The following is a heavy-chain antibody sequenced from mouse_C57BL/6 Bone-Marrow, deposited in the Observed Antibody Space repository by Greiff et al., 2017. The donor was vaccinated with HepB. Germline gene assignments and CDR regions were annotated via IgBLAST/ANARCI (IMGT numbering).Heavy chain of an antibody. J-gene: IGHJ3*01. CDR1: GYTFTSYV. Sequence: QVQLQQSGAELARPGASVKLSCKASGYTFTSYVISWVKQRTGQGLEWIGEIYPRSGNTYYNEKFKGKATLTADKSSSTAYMELRSLTSEDSAVYFCARRDYYGSPFAYWGQGTLVTVSA. CDR2: IYPRSGNT. D-gene: IGHD1-1*01. CDR3: ARRDYYGSPFAY. V-gene: IGHV1-81*01.